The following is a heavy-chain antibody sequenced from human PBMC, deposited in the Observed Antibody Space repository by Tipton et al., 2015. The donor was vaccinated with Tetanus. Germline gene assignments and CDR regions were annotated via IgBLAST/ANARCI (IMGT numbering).Heavy chain of an antibody. CDR1: GFTFSSYS. V-gene: IGHV3-21*01. J-gene: IGHJ4*02. D-gene: IGHD1-26*01. Sequence: SLRLSCAASGFTFSSYSLSWVRQAPGEGLEWVSSISVSSRYTYYADSVKGRFTISRDDAKNSLYLQMNSLRAEDTAVYYCARAGGGWEHYSDYWGQGILLTVSS. CDR2: ISVSSRYT. CDR3: ARAGGGWEHYSDY.